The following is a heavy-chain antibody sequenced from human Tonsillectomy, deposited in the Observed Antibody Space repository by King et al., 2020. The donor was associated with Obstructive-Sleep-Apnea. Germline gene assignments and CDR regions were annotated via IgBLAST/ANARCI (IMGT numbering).Heavy chain of an antibody. Sequence: VQLVESGGGLVQPGGSLRLSCAASGFTFSSYSMNWVRQAPGKGLEWVSYISSSSSTIYYADSVKGRFTNSRDNAKNSLYLQMNSLRAEDTAVYYCAGRRYSYYYDSSGYYPEYFQHWGQGTLVTVSS. CDR1: GFTFSSYS. CDR3: AGRRYSYYYDSSGYYPEYFQH. V-gene: IGHV3-48*04. CDR2: ISSSSSTI. D-gene: IGHD3-22*01. J-gene: IGHJ1*01.